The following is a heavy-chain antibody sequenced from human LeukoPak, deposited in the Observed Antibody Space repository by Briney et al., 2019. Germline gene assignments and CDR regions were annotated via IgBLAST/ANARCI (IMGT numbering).Heavy chain of an antibody. V-gene: IGHV3-30-3*01. D-gene: IGHD6-13*01. CDR3: ARDRWVVIAAAGNYDY. CDR1: GFTFSSYA. J-gene: IGHJ4*02. CDR2: ISYDGSNK. Sequence: PGGSLRLSCAASGFTFSSYAMHWVRQAPGKGLEWVAVISYDGSNKYYADSVKGRFTISRDNSKNTLYLQMNSLRAEDTAVYYCARDRWVVIAAAGNYDYWGQGTLVTVSS.